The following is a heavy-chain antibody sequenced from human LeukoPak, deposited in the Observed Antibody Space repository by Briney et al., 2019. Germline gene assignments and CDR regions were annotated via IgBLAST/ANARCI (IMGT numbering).Heavy chain of an antibody. CDR1: GYTFTSYG. CDR3: ARDRVVVPAAISDDAFDI. CDR2: ISAYNGNT. D-gene: IGHD2-2*02. Sequence: ASVKVSCKASGYTFTSYGISWVRQAPGQGLEWMGWISAYNGNTNYAQKLQGRVTMTTDTSTSTAYMELRSLRSDDTAVYYCARDRVVVPAAISDDAFDIWGQGTMVTVSS. V-gene: IGHV1-18*01. J-gene: IGHJ3*02.